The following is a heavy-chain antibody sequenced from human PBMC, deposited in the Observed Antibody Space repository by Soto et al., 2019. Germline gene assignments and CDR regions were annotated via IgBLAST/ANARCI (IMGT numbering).Heavy chain of an antibody. D-gene: IGHD5-18*01. CDR3: AGYSHGNHAFDI. CDR1: GGSISSYY. J-gene: IGHJ3*02. Sequence: PSDTLSLTCTVSGGSISSYYWSWIRQPPGKGLEWIGYIYYSGSTNYNPSLKSRVTISVDTSKNQFSLKLSSVTAADTAVYYCAGYSHGNHAFDIWGQGTMVTVSS. V-gene: IGHV4-59*01. CDR2: IYYSGST.